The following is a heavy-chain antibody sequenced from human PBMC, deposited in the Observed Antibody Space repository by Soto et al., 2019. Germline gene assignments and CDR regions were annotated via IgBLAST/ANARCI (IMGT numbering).Heavy chain of an antibody. Sequence: QGQLVQSRAEVKKPGSSVTVSCQASACTFSSYAISWVRQAPGQGLQWMGGSIPIFGTANYAQKFQGRVTITADESTSTAYMELSSLRSEDTAVYYCARDRAGTTANWFDHLGQGTLVNVSS. CDR2: SIPIFGTA. D-gene: IGHD1-7*01. V-gene: IGHV1-69*01. CDR3: ARDRAGTTANWFDH. CDR1: ACTFSSYA. J-gene: IGHJ5*02.